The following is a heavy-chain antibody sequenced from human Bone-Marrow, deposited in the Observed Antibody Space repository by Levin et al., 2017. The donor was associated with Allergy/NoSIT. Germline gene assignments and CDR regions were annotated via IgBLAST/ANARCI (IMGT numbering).Heavy chain of an antibody. CDR1: GFTFSSYA. J-gene: IGHJ4*02. V-gene: IGHV3-23*01. CDR3: AKDPRYDILTGYPPSDY. CDR2: ISGSGGST. Sequence: PGGSLRLSCAASGFTFSSYAMSWVRQAPGKGLEWVSAISGSGGSTYYADSVKGRFTISRDNSKNTLYLQMNSLRAEDTAVYYCAKDPRYDILTGYPPSDYWGQGTLVTVSS. D-gene: IGHD3-9*01.